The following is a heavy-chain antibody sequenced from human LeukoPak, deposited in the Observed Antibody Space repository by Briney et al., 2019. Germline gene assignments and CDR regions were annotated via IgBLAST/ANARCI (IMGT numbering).Heavy chain of an antibody. CDR1: GFTVSSNY. J-gene: IGHJ4*02. Sequence: HSGGSLRLSCAASGFTVSSNYMSWVRQAPGKGLEWVSVIYSGGSTYYADSVKGRFTISRDNSKNTLYLQMNSLRAEDTALYYCAKTHCSSTSCPIDYWGQGTLVTVSS. CDR2: IYSGGST. CDR3: AKTHCSSTSCPIDY. V-gene: IGHV3-53*05. D-gene: IGHD2-2*01.